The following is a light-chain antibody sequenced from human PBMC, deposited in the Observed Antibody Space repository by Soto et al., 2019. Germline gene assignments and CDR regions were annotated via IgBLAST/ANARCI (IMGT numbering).Light chain of an antibody. CDR2: EVS. CDR1: SSDVGDYNY. CDR3: SSYTSSNTWV. V-gene: IGLV2-14*01. J-gene: IGLJ3*02. Sequence: QSVLTQPASVSGSPGQSITISCTGTSSDVGDYNYVSWYQQHPGKAPKLMIYEVSNRPSGVSNRFSGSKSGNTASLTISGLQAEDGADYYCSSYTSSNTWVFGGGTKLTVL.